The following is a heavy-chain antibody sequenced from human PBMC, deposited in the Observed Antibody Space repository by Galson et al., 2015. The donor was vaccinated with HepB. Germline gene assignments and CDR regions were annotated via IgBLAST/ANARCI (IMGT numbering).Heavy chain of an antibody. CDR3: ATEITMIAESAFDI. V-gene: IGHV1-2*02. D-gene: IGHD3-22*01. Sequence: SVKVSCKASGYTFTGYYMHWVRQAPGQGLEWMGWINPNSGGTNYAQKFQGRVTMTRDTSISTAYMELSRLRSDDTAVYYCATEITMIAESAFDIWGQGTMVTVSS. CDR2: INPNSGGT. CDR1: GYTFTGYY. J-gene: IGHJ3*02.